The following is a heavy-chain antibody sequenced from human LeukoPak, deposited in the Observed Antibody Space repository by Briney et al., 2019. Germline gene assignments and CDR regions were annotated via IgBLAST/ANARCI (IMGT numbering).Heavy chain of an antibody. CDR1: GFTFSDYW. CDR3: ARISCSRSSCYGVYDY. CDR2: IRQDGSEK. Sequence: GGSLRLSCAASGFTFSDYWMTWVRQAPGKGLEWVANIRQDGSEKYHVDSVKGRFTISRDNAKNSVYLQMNSLRAEDTAVYYCARISCSRSSCYGVYDYWGQGSLVTVPS. D-gene: IGHD2-15*01. J-gene: IGHJ4*02. V-gene: IGHV3-7*01.